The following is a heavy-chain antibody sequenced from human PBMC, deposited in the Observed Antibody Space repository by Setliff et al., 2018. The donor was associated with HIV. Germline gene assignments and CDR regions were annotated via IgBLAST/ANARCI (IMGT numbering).Heavy chain of an antibody. V-gene: IGHV4-61*09. D-gene: IGHD5-18*01. CDR1: GGSISSGSYY. CDR2: IHTSGST. J-gene: IGHJ5*02. Sequence: SETLSLTCTVSGGSISSGSYYWSWIRQPAGKGLEWIGHIHTSGSTKYSPSLKSRVTISRDDSVNTLHLQMDSLRREDTGLYYCARIGHGWSYGGGLDPWGQGTLVTVSS. CDR3: ARIGHGWSYGGGLDP.